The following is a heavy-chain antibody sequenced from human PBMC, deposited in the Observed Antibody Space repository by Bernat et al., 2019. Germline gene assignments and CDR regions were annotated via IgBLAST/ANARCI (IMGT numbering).Heavy chain of an antibody. Sequence: EVQLLESGGGLVQPGGSLRISCAASGFTFSRYAMSWVRQAPGKGLEWVSAISGSGGSTNYADSVKGRFTISRDNSKNTLYLQMNSLRAEDTAVYYCAKDSWQWLVPPWTFDYWGQGTLVTVSS. CDR3: AKDSWQWLVPPWTFDY. CDR2: ISGSGGST. J-gene: IGHJ4*02. D-gene: IGHD6-19*01. V-gene: IGHV3-23*01. CDR1: GFTFSRYA.